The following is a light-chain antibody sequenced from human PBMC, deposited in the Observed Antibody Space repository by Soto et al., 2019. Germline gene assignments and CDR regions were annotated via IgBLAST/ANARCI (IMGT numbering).Light chain of an antibody. J-gene: IGLJ3*02. V-gene: IGLV1-44*01. CDR1: SSSIGSNT. Sequence: QAVVTQAPSASGTPGQRVTISCSGSSSSIGSNTVSWYQQVPGTAPKLLIYSNDQRPSGVPDRFSGSKSGTSASLAIGGLQSEDEADYYCAAWDGSLNGWVFGGGTKVTVL. CDR2: SND. CDR3: AAWDGSLNGWV.